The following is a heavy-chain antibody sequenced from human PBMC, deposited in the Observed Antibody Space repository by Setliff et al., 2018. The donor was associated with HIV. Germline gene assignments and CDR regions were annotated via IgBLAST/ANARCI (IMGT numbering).Heavy chain of an antibody. J-gene: IGHJ4*02. Sequence: LVNPTQTLTLTCTFSGFSLTTSGIRVTWVRQPPGKALEWLARIDWEDDKFYSTSLKTRLTISKDTSKNQVVLTMTNMGPLDTATYFCARTYGSASKLDYWGTGNLVTVSS. CDR1: GFSLTTSGIR. CDR2: IDWEDDK. V-gene: IGHV2-70*04. CDR3: ARTYGSASKLDY. D-gene: IGHD3-10*01.